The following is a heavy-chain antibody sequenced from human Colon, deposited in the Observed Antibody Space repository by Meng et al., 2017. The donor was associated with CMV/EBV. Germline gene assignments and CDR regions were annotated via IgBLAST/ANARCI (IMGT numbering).Heavy chain of an antibody. CDR3: ARRMRRGECGHSGCYRIDVFDI. Sequence: GESLKISCQGSGYSFTSYWIGWVRQMPGKGLEWMGIIYPGDSDTRYSPSFQGQVTISADKSISTAYLQWSSLKASDTAIYYCARRMRRGECGHSGCYRIDVFDIWGQGTMVTVSS. CDR1: GYSFTSYW. J-gene: IGHJ3*02. CDR2: IYPGDSDT. V-gene: IGHV5-51*01. D-gene: IGHD5-12*01.